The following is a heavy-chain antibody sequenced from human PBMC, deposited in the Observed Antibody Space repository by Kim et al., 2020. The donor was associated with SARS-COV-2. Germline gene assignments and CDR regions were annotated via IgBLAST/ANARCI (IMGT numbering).Heavy chain of an antibody. V-gene: IGHV4-39*07. CDR3: ASHHPHYDYVWGSYRNGWLDP. D-gene: IGHD3-16*02. CDR2: IYYSGST. CDR1: GGSISSSSYY. J-gene: IGHJ5*02. Sequence: SETLSLTCTVSGGSISSSSYYWVWIRQPPGKGLEWIGSIYYSGSTYYNPSLKSRVTISVDTSKNQFSLKLSSVTAADTAVYYCASHHPHYDYVWGSYRNGWLDPWGQGTLVTVSS.